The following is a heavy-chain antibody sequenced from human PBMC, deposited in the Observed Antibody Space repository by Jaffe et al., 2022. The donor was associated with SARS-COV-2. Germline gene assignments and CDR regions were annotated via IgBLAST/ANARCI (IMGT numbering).Heavy chain of an antibody. CDR3: TTDSSGYTYGPYFDN. Sequence: EAHLVESGGGLVKPGGSLRLSCAASGFIFGDAWMSWVRQASGKGLEWVARIKTKTEAGTTDYAAPVKGRFTILRDDSKNTLYLQMNSLKTEDTAVYFCTTDSSGYTYGPYFDNWGQGTLVTVSS. V-gene: IGHV3-15*01. J-gene: IGHJ4*02. CDR2: IKTKTEAGTT. CDR1: GFIFGDAW. D-gene: IGHD5-18*01.